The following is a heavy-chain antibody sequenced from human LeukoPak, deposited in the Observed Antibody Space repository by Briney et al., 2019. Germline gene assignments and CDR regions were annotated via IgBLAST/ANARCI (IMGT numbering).Heavy chain of an antibody. Sequence: PGRSLRLSCAASGFTFHNYAMNWLRQTPDRGLFWVAAISVDGSATNYADSVKGRFAISRDNSKNILYLQMNNLRPDDTAVYYSARDFGYWGQGTLVTVSS. J-gene: IGHJ4*02. CDR1: GFTFHNYA. CDR2: ISVDGSAT. CDR3: ARDFGY. V-gene: IGHV3-30*09.